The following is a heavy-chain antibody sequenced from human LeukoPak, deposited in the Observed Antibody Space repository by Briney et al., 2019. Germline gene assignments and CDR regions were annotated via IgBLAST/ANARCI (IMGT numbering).Heavy chain of an antibody. J-gene: IGHJ4*02. D-gene: IGHD5-24*01. CDR1: GFTFTSYA. V-gene: IGHV3-23*01. CDR2: ISGSGGST. CDR3: ARDREDGYNYYDY. Sequence: GGSLRLSCAASGFTFTSYAMSWVRQAPGKGLEWVSAISGSGGSTYYADSVKGRFTISRDNSKNTLYLQMNSLRAEDTAVYYCARDREDGYNYYDYWGQGTLVTVSS.